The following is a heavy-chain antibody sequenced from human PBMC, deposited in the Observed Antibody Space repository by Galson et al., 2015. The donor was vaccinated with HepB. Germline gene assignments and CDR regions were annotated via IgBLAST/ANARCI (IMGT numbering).Heavy chain of an antibody. CDR3: TTGPGIAVAGTDY. Sequence: SLRLSCAASGFTFSNAWMSWVRQAPGKGLEWVGRIKSKTDGGTTDYAAPVKGRFTISRDDSKNTLYLQMNSLKTEDTAVYYCTTGPGIAVAGTDYWGQGTLVTVSS. CDR2: IKSKTDGGTT. V-gene: IGHV3-15*01. CDR1: GFTFSNAW. J-gene: IGHJ4*02. D-gene: IGHD6-19*01.